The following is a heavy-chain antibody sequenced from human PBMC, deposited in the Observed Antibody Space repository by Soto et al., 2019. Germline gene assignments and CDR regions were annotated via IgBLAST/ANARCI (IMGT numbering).Heavy chain of an antibody. J-gene: IGHJ6*02. CDR1: GFTFSSYG. CDR2: IWYDGSNK. CDR3: ASLGLGTSLNYYYYGMDV. Sequence: GGSLRLSCAASGFTFSSYGMHWVRQAPGKGLEWVAVIWYDGSNKYYADSVKGRFTISRDNSKNTLYLQMNSLRAEDTAVYYCASLGLGTSLNYYYYGMDVWGQGTTVTVSS. D-gene: IGHD1-1*01. V-gene: IGHV3-33*01.